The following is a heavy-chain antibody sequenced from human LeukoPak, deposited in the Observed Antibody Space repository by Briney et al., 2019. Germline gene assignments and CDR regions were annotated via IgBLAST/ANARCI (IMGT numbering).Heavy chain of an antibody. CDR2: IQSDGRNK. D-gene: IGHD3-10*01. CDR3: AKDKRFGELKTGNWFDP. Sequence: PGGSLRLSCAASGFSFSTYGMHWVRQAPGKGLEWLAFIQSDGRNKYYADSVKGRFTISRDNSKNTLFLQMNSLRAEDTALYYCAKDKRFGELKTGNWFDPWGQGTLVTVSS. V-gene: IGHV3-30*02. CDR1: GFSFSTYG. J-gene: IGHJ5*02.